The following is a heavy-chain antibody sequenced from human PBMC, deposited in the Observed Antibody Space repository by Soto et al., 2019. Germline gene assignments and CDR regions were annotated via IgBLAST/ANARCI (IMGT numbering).Heavy chain of an antibody. CDR3: AKDRIVGATTPPPFGY. D-gene: IGHD1-26*01. J-gene: IGHJ4*02. CDR2: ISYDGSNK. Sequence: GGSLRLSCAASGFTFSSYGMHWVRQAPGKGLEWVAVISYDGSNKYYADSVKGRFTISRDNSKNTLYLQMNSLRAEDTAVYYRAKDRIVGATTPPPFGYWGQGTLVTVSS. V-gene: IGHV3-30*18. CDR1: GFTFSSYG.